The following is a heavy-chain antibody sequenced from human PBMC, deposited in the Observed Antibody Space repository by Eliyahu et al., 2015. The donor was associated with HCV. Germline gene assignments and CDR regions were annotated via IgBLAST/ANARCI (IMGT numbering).Heavy chain of an antibody. CDR1: XGTFRXYA. Sequence: QVQLVQSGAEVKKPGSAVKVSCKASXGTFRXYAIXWVRQAPGQGLGGVGGIXPIFGTANYEQKFQGRVTITADESTSTAYMELSSLRSEDTAVYYCARDLAQLLPEYSSSSSWFDPWGQGTLVTVSS. CDR3: ARDLAQLLPEYSSSSSWFDP. D-gene: IGHD6-6*01. V-gene: IGHV1-69*01. J-gene: IGHJ5*02. CDR2: IXPIFGTA.